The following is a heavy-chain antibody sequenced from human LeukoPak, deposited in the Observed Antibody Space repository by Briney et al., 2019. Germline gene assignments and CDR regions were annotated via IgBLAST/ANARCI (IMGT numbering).Heavy chain of an antibody. D-gene: IGHD2-2*01. CDR2: IYHSGST. CDR3: ARGAVPAAIVWFDP. J-gene: IGHJ5*02. V-gene: IGHV4-30-2*01. Sequence: PSQTLSLTCAVSGGSISSGGYSWSWIRQPPGKGLEWIGYIYHSGSTYYNPSLKSRVTISVDRSKNQFSLKLSSVTAADTAVYYCARGAVPAAIVWFDPWGQGILVTVSS. CDR1: GGSISSGGYS.